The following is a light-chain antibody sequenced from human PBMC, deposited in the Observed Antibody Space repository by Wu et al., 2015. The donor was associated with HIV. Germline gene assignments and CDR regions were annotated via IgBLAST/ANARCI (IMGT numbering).Light chain of an antibody. CDR1: QNINRY. Sequence: DVQMTQSPSSLSASVGDRVAITCRASQNINRYVNWYQQAPGKAPKLLIYTASNLQSGVPPRFSGSGSGTDFTLTISSLQPEDVATYYCQKYNTAPWTFGQGTKVEMK. V-gene: IGKV1-39*01. CDR2: TAS. J-gene: IGKJ1*01. CDR3: QKYNTAPWT.